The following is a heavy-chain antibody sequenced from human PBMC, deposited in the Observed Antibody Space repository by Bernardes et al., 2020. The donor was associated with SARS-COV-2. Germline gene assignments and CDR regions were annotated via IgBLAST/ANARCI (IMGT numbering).Heavy chain of an antibody. CDR2: IYYSWST. V-gene: IGHV4-39*01. Sequence: SETLSLTCTVSGGSISSSSYYWGWIRQPPGKGLEWIGSIYYSWSTYYNPSLKSRVTISVDTSKNQFSLKLSSVTAADTAVYYCARQLGYCSGGSCSPWFDPWGQGTLVTVSS. CDR1: GGSISSSSYY. D-gene: IGHD2-15*01. J-gene: IGHJ5*02. CDR3: ARQLGYCSGGSCSPWFDP.